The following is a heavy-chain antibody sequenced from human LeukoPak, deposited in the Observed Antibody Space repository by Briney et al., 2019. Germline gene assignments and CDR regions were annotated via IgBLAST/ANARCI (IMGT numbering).Heavy chain of an antibody. CDR2: INHSGST. CDR1: GGSFSGYY. CDR3: ARYVTIFGVVMDKFDY. D-gene: IGHD3-3*01. Sequence: SETLSLTCAVYGGSFSGYYWSWIRQPPGKGLEWIGEINHSGSTNYNPSLKSRVTISVDTSKNQFSLKLSSATAADTAVYYCARYVTIFGVVMDKFDYWGQGTLVTVSS. V-gene: IGHV4-34*01. J-gene: IGHJ4*02.